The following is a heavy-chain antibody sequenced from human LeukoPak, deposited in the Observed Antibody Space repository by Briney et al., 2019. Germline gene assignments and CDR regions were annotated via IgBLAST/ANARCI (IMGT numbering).Heavy chain of an antibody. V-gene: IGHV3-23*01. CDR2: ISCSGGST. CDR1: GFTFSSYA. J-gene: IGHJ6*03. CDR3: AKTRGYCSSTSCYRGYYYYYMDV. Sequence: PGGSLRLSCAASGFTFSSYAMSWVRQAPGKGLEWVSAISCSGGSTYYADSVKGRFTISRDNSKNTLYLQMNSLRAEDTAVYYCAKTRGYCSSTSCYRGYYYYYMDVWGKGTTVTVSS. D-gene: IGHD2-2*01.